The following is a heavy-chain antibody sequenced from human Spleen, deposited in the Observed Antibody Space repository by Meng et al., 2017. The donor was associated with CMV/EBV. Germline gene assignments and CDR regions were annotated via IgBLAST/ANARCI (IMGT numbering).Heavy chain of an antibody. D-gene: IGHD3-22*01. V-gene: IGHV3-23*01. CDR1: GFTFSSYA. CDR3: AKLRKGDSSGYYYADAFDI. CDR2: ISGSGGST. J-gene: IGHJ3*02. Sequence: GESLKISCAASGFTFSSYAMSWVRQAPGKGLEWVSAISGSGGSTYYADSVKGRFTISRDNSKNTLYLQMNSLRAEDTAVYYCAKLRKGDSSGYYYADAFDIWGQGTTVTVSS.